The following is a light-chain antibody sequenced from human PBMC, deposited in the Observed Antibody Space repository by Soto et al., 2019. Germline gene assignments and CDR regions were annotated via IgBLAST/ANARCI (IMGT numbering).Light chain of an antibody. CDR2: TSS. CDR3: QQSYSSHVT. CDR1: QAIGSY. Sequence: IEITHSHAPLFQAVEDKVTITFRASQAIGSYLTWFQHKPGRAPKLLIYTSSSLHSGVPSRFRGSGSGTDFTLTITYVQPEDSATYYCQQSYSSHVTFGAGTKVDI. V-gene: IGKV1-39*01. J-gene: IGKJ4*01.